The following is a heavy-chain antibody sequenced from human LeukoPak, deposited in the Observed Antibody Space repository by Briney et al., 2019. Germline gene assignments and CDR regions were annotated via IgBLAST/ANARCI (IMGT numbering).Heavy chain of an antibody. J-gene: IGHJ6*02. CDR1: GYTFTSYY. D-gene: IGHD3-22*01. V-gene: IGHV1-46*01. CDR2: INPSGGST. CDR3: ARDLRDFIKTDSSPWSGMDV. Sequence: GASVKVSCKASGYTFTSYYMHWVRQAPGQGLEWMGIINPSGGSTSYTQKFQGRVTMTRDTSTSTVYMELSSLRSEDTAVYYCARDLRDFIKTDSSPWSGMDVWGQGTTVTVPS.